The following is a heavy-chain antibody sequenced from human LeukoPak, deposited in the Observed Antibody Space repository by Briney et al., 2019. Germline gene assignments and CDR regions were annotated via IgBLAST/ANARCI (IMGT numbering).Heavy chain of an antibody. J-gene: IGHJ5*02. CDR3: ARGHGA. CDR1: GSTVSNYY. Sequence: PGGSLRLSCAVSGSTVSNYYMSWVRQAPGKGLEWVSVIYTGGSTHYAASVKGRFTISRDISKNSLFLQMNSLRADDTAVYYCARGHGAWGQGTLVTVST. D-gene: IGHD5-24*01. V-gene: IGHV3-66*01. CDR2: IYTGGST.